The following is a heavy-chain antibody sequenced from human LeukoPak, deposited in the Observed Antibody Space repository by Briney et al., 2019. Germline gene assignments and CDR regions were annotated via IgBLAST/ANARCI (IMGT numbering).Heavy chain of an antibody. J-gene: IGHJ4*02. CDR1: GFTFSSYA. V-gene: IGHV3-23*01. CDR3: AKSSVRGSFFEY. D-gene: IGHD1-26*01. Sequence: PGGSLRLSCAASGFTFSSYAMGWVRQAPGKGREWVSTTSSGGGNTSYADSGKGRFTISRDNSKSTLYLQMNSLRAEDTAVYYCAKSSVRGSFFEYCAQGTRVTVSS. CDR2: TSSGGGNT.